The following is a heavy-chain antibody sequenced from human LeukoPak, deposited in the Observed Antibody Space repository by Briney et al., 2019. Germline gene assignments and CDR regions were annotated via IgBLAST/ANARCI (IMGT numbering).Heavy chain of an antibody. CDR3: ARGGLYDSSGYYESMTYYFDY. D-gene: IGHD3-22*01. J-gene: IGHJ4*02. CDR2: IYYSGST. CDR1: GGSISSGGYY. V-gene: IGHV4-31*03. Sequence: PSQTLSLTCTVSGGSISSGGYYWSWIRQHPGKGLEWIGYIYYSGSTYYNPSLKSRVTVSVDTSKNQFSLKLSSVTAADTAVYYCARGGLYDSSGYYESMTYYFDYWGQGTLVTVSS.